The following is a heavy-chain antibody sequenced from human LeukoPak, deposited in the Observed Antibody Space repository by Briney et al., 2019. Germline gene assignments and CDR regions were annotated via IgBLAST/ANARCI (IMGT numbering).Heavy chain of an antibody. V-gene: IGHV3-9*01. CDR2: ISWNSGSI. CDR3: AKSANTVTRGVVGKSFFDY. Sequence: GGSLRLSCAASGFTFDDYAMHWVRQAPGKGLEWVSGISWNSGSIGYADSVKGRFTISRDNAKNSLYLQMNSLRAEDTALYYCAKSANTVTRGVVGKSFFDYWGQGTLVTVSS. D-gene: IGHD4-11*01. CDR1: GFTFDDYA. J-gene: IGHJ4*02.